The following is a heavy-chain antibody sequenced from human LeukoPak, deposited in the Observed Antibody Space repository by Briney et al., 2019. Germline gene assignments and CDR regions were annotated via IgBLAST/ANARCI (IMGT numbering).Heavy chain of an antibody. J-gene: IGHJ4*02. CDR1: GFIFSSNW. CDR2: IKEDGTET. V-gene: IGHV3-7*03. Sequence: PGGSLRLSCEASGFIFSSNWMSWVRLAPGKGLEWVANIKEDGTETYYVDSVKGRFTISRDNSKNTLYLQMNSLRAEDTAVYYCAKDVWRYSGSYYDFDYWGQGTLVTVSS. CDR3: AKDVWRYSGSYYDFDY. D-gene: IGHD1-26*01.